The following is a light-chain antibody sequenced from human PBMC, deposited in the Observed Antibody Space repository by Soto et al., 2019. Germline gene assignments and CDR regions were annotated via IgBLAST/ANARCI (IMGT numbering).Light chain of an antibody. CDR3: QQRSNWPIT. J-gene: IGKJ5*01. Sequence: EIVLTQSPATLSLSPGERATLSCRASQSVSSYLAWYQQKPGQAPRPLIHDASHRATGIPARFSGSGSGTDFTLTISSLEPEDFAVYYCQQRSNWPITFGQGTRLEIK. CDR2: DAS. CDR1: QSVSSY. V-gene: IGKV3-11*01.